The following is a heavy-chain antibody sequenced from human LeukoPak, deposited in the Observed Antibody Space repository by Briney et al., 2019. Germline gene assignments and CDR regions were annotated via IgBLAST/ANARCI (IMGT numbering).Heavy chain of an antibody. Sequence: GGSLRLSCAASGFTFSSYWMSWVRQAPGKGLEWVANIKQDGSEKYYVDSVKGRFTISRDNAKNSLYLQMNSLRAEDTAVYYCAKDYDILTGGGTFGYWGQGTLVTVSS. CDR3: AKDYDILTGGGTFGY. CDR1: GFTFSSYW. D-gene: IGHD3-9*01. J-gene: IGHJ4*02. V-gene: IGHV3-7*01. CDR2: IKQDGSEK.